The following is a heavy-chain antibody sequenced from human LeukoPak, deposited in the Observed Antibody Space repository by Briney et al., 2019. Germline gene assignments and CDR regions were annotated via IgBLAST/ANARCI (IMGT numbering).Heavy chain of an antibody. CDR1: GYTFTSYG. CDR3: ARDFSGGNTALDY. CDR2: INPNSGGT. D-gene: IGHD3-10*01. V-gene: IGHV1-2*02. Sequence: GASVKVSCKASGYTFTSYGISWVRQAPGQGLEWMGWINPNSGGTNYAQKFQGRVTMTRDTSISTAYMELSRLRSDDTAVYYCARDFSGGNTALDYWGQGTLVTVSS. J-gene: IGHJ4*02.